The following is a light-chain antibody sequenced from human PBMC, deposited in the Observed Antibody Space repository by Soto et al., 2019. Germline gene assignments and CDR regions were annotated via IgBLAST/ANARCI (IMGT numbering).Light chain of an antibody. CDR3: QQYGSSPPVYT. J-gene: IGKJ2*01. CDR2: GAS. CDR1: QSVSSNY. V-gene: IGKV3-20*01. Sequence: EIVLTQSPGTLSLSPGERATLSCRASQSVSSNYLAWYQQKPGQAPRHLIYGASSRVTGIPDRFSGSGSGTDFTLTISRLEPEDFAVYYCQQYGSSPPVYTFGQGTKLEIK.